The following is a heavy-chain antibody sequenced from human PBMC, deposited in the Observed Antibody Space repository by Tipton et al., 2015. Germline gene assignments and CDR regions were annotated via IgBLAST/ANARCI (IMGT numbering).Heavy chain of an antibody. D-gene: IGHD3-10*01. CDR1: GYSINNDYY. CDR2: IRNSRYT. Sequence: GLVKPSETMSLTCDVSGYSINNDYYWGWIRQAPGKGLEWIGYIRNSRYTFYNPSLESRVTISVDTSKNQFSLTLNSVTAADTAFYYCARKPVVRGAYYYFDYWGQGTLVTVSS. V-gene: IGHV4-38-2*01. J-gene: IGHJ4*02. CDR3: ARKPVVRGAYYYFDY.